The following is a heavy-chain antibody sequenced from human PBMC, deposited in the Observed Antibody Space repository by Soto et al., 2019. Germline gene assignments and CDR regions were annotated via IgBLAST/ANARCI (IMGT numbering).Heavy chain of an antibody. CDR1: GGSISSSSYY. V-gene: IGHV4-39*01. Sequence: PSETLSLTCTVSGGSISSSSYYWGWIRQPPGKGLEWIGSIYYSGSTYYNPSLKSRVTISVDTSKNQFSLKLSSVTAADTAVYYCARHVGGLLRFLEWSFGWFDPWGQGTLVTVSS. CDR3: ARHVGGLLRFLEWSFGWFDP. CDR2: IYYSGST. J-gene: IGHJ5*02. D-gene: IGHD3-3*01.